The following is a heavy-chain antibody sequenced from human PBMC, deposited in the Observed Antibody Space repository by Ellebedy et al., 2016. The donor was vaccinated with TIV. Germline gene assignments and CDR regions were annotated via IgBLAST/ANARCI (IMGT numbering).Heavy chain of an antibody. D-gene: IGHD5-12*01. CDR1: GGTFSNFG. CDR2: IIPAFGST. Sequence: AASVKVSCKASGGTFSNFGISWPRQDPGQRLEWMGGIIPAFGSTNYAQTFHCRVTITADDSSSTVFMEVTNLRSDDTGVYYCARDMRRVIYGAETWFDLWGQGTLVTVSS. CDR3: ARDMRRVIYGAETWFDL. V-gene: IGHV1-69*13. J-gene: IGHJ5*02.